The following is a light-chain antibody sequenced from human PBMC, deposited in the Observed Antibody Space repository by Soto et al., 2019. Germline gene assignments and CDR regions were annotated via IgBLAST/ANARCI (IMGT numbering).Light chain of an antibody. J-gene: IGLJ3*02. Sequence: QSVLTQPPSASGSPGQSVAISCTGTSSDVGGYSYVSWYQQHPGKAPKLMIYEATKRPSGVPDRFSGSKSGNTASLTVSGLQAEDEADYYCSSYTSSYTWVFGGGTKVTAL. V-gene: IGLV2-8*01. CDR2: EAT. CDR1: SSDVGGYSY. CDR3: SSYTSSYTWV.